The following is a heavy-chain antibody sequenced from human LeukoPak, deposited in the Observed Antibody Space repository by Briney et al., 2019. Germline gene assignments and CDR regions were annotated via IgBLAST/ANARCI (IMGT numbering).Heavy chain of an antibody. CDR1: GFTFSLYW. Sequence: PGGSLRLSCAASGFTFSLYWMTWVRQPPGKGLEWIGSIYYSGSTYYNSSLKSRVTISVDTSKNQFSLKLSSVTAADTAVYYCARLRSGRLLDYWGQGTLVTVSS. V-gene: IGHV4-39*01. CDR3: ARLRSGRLLDY. CDR2: IYYSGST. D-gene: IGHD3-10*01. J-gene: IGHJ4*02.